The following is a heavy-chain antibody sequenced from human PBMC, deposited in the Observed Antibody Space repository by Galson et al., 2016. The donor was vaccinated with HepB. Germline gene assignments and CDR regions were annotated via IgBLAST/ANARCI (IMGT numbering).Heavy chain of an antibody. CDR1: GGSISSYY. J-gene: IGHJ4*02. D-gene: IGHD1-1*01. CDR2: IHNSGTT. CDR3: ARHKAGYLDAPGARWAFDF. V-gene: IGHV4-59*08. Sequence: SETLSLTCIVSGGSISSYYWSWIRQAPGKGPEWIGYIHNSGTTRNNPSLNSRVILSVDTSNNQFSLKLTSVTAADTAVYFCARHKAGYLDAPGARWAFDFWGRGTLVIVSS.